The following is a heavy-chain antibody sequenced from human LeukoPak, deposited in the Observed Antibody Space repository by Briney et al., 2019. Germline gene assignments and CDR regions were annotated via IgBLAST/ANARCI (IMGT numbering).Heavy chain of an antibody. J-gene: IGHJ6*03. D-gene: IGHD5-12*01. CDR3: AKDGRVPGYATSVGYYYYYMDV. V-gene: IGHV3-74*01. Sequence: PGGSLRLSCVASGFTFSRYWMHWVRQAPGKGLVWVSRINSDGRSTNYADSVKGRFSISRDNAENTLYLQMNSLRVEDTAVYYCAKDGRVPGYATSVGYYYYYMDVWGKGTTVTVSS. CDR1: GFTFSRYW. CDR2: INSDGRST.